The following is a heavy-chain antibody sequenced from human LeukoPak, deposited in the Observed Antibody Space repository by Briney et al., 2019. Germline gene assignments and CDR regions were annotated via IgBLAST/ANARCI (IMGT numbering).Heavy chain of an antibody. CDR3: ATDRNSGKYYDY. D-gene: IGHD1-26*01. V-gene: IGHV3-33*01. J-gene: IGHJ4*02. CDR1: GLTFRNYG. Sequence: GSLRLSCAASGLTFRNYGMHWVRQDPGKRLEWVAVIWYDGSNQYYVDSVKGRFTVSRDNAKNTLYLQMNSLRAEDTAVYYCATDRNSGKYYDYWGQGTLVTVSS. CDR2: IWYDGSNQ.